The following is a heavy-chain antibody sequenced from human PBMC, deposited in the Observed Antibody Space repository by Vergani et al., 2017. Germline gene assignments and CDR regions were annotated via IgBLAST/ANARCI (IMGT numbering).Heavy chain of an antibody. J-gene: IGHJ4*02. V-gene: IGHV3-21*04. D-gene: IGHD3-10*01. CDR1: GFTFSSYS. Sequence: EVQLVESGGGLVKPGGSLRLSCAASGFTFSSYSMNWVRQAPGKGLEWVSSISSSSSYIYYADSVKGRFTISRDNAKNSLYLQMNSLRAEDTAVYYCAKIAVRQEYYFDYWGQGTLVTVSS. CDR2: ISSSSSYI. CDR3: AKIAVRQEYYFDY.